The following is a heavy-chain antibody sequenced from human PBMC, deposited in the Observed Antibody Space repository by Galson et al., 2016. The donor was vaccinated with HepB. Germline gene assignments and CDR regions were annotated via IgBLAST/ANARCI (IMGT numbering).Heavy chain of an antibody. D-gene: IGHD3-10*01. CDR3: ARDLHPTEQLLWFGELLKY. V-gene: IGHV1-3*01. CDR2: INAGNGNT. CDR1: GYTFSTYA. J-gene: IGHJ4*02. Sequence: SVKVSCKASGYTFSTYAMHWVRQAPGQRLEWMGWINAGNGNTKYSQKFQGRVTITRDTSASTAYMELSSLRSEDTAVYYCARDLHPTEQLLWFGELLKYWGQGTLVTVS.